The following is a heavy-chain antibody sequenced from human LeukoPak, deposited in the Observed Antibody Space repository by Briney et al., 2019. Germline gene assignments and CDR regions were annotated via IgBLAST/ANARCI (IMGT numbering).Heavy chain of an antibody. CDR1: GFTFRNYW. Sequence: GGSLRLSCAASGFTFRNYWMHWVRQAPGKGLVWVSRITRDEITTYADSVKGRFTISRDNAKNMLYLQMNSLTAEDTAVYYCTTERAGTSGYVVFDNWGQGTLVTVSS. CDR2: ITRDEIT. J-gene: IGHJ4*02. V-gene: IGHV3-74*01. D-gene: IGHD1-1*01. CDR3: TTERAGTSGYVVFDN.